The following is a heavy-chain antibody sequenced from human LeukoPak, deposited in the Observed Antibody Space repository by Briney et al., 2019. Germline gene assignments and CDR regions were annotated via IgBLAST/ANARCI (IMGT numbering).Heavy chain of an antibody. D-gene: IGHD6-6*01. CDR2: ISYDGSNK. V-gene: IGHV3-30*03. CDR3: ARLVHFYFDY. J-gene: IGHJ4*02. Sequence: GGSLRLSCAASGFTFSSYGMHWVRQAPGKGLEWVAVISYDGSNKYYANSVKGRFTISRDNSKNTLYLQMGSLRAEDMAVYYCARLVHFYFDYWGQGTLVTVSS. CDR1: GFTFSSYG.